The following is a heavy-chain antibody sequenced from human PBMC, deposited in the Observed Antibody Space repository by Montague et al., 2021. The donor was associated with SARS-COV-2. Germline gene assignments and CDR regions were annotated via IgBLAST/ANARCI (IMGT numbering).Heavy chain of an antibody. CDR1: GGSFTDFY. CDR3: ARGQAIVFAILIAFPAAGAIDV. Sequence: SETLSLTCAVYGGSFTDFYWTWIRQPPGKGLEWIGESNDRGSSNYNPSLKNRVTISVDKSKNQISLKLTSVTAADTATYYCARGQAIVFAILIAFPAAGAIDVWGQGTTVTVS. D-gene: IGHD5-18*01. J-gene: IGHJ3*01. CDR2: SNDRGSS. V-gene: IGHV4-34*01.